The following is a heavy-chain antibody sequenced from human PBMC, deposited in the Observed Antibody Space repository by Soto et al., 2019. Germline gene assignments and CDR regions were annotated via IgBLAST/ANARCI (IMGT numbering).Heavy chain of an antibody. CDR3: TTDLWRIAVVVGSTGYFNP. CDR2: INPTTGAT. J-gene: IGHJ5*02. V-gene: IGHV1-2*02. CDR1: GYTFTAQY. Sequence: GASVKVSCKASGYTFTAQYLHWVRKAPGEGLEWMGWINPTTGATRYAQKFQGRVTMTRDTSMSTAYLEVNSLKTEDTAVYYCTTDLWRIAVVVGSTGYFNPWGQGTPVTVSS. D-gene: IGHD2-15*01.